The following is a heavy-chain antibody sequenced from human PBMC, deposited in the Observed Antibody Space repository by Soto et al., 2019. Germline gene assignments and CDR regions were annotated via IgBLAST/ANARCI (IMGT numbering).Heavy chain of an antibody. D-gene: IGHD3-10*01. CDR1: GYTFTSYG. J-gene: IGHJ5*01. Sequence: QVQLVQSGAEVKKPGASVKVSCKASGYTFTSYGISWVRQAPGQGLEWMGWISDYNGNTNYAQQLQGRVTMTTDTSSRTAYRELRKLRSDYTGVYDCASGGTMVRRVIRPFDSWGQGTLVTVSS. CDR3: ASGGTMVRRVIRPFDS. V-gene: IGHV1-18*01. CDR2: ISDYNGNT.